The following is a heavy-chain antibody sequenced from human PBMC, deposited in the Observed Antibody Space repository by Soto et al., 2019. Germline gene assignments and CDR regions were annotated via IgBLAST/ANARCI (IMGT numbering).Heavy chain of an antibody. CDR2: ISSSGSTI. J-gene: IGHJ6*02. CDR1: GFTFTFESYE. V-gene: IGHV3-48*03. Sequence: HPGGSLRLSCEASGFTFTFESYEMNWIRQAPGKGLEWVSYISSSGSTIYYADSVKGRFTISRDNAKNSLYLQMNSLRAEDTAVYYCARDPSWSVAYYYGMDVWGQGTTVTISS. D-gene: IGHD2-15*01. CDR3: ARDPSWSVAYYYGMDV.